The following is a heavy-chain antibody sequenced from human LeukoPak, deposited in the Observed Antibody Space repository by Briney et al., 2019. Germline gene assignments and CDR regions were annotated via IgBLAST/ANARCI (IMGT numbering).Heavy chain of an antibody. D-gene: IGHD6-13*01. V-gene: IGHV3-48*03. J-gene: IGHJ4*02. Sequence: PGGSLRLSCAASGFTFSSYEMNWVRQAPGKGLEWVSYISSSGSTIYYADSVKGRFTISRDNAKNSLYLQMNSLRAEDTAVYYCARERGSWAFDYWGQGTLVTVSS. CDR2: ISSSGSTI. CDR3: ARERGSWAFDY. CDR1: GFTFSSYE.